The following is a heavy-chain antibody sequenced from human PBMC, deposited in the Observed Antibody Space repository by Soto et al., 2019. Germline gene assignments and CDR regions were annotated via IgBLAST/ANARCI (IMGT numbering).Heavy chain of an antibody. Sequence: GGSLRLSCAASGFTFSNYAMSWVRQAPGKGLDWVSTISVPDGSTYYADSVKGRFTISRDNAKNSLYLQMNSLRAEDTAVYYCARDLGVRYDFWSGYYGSNWFDPWGQGTLVTVSS. D-gene: IGHD3-3*01. J-gene: IGHJ5*02. CDR3: ARDLGVRYDFWSGYYGSNWFDP. CDR1: GFTFSNYA. V-gene: IGHV3-23*01. CDR2: ISVPDGST.